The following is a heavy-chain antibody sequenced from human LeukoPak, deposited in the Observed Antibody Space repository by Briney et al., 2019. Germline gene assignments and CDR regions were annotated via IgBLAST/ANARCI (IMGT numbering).Heavy chain of an antibody. CDR2: IRGKANSYAT. Sequence: GGSLRLSCAASGFTFSGAAIHWVRQASGKGLEWIGRIRGKANSYATSYAASIKGRFTISREDSKNTAYLQMNSLKTEDTAVYYCTRFLEWSNPYYYYMDVWGKGTTVTVSS. CDR1: GFTFSGAA. D-gene: IGHD3-3*01. J-gene: IGHJ6*03. V-gene: IGHV3-73*01. CDR3: TRFLEWSNPYYYYMDV.